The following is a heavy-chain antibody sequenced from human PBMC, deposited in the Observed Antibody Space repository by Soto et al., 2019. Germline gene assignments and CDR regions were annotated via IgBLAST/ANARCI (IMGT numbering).Heavy chain of an antibody. V-gene: IGHV1-69*01. J-gene: IGHJ5*02. CDR1: GGTFSRHA. CDR3: ARAAIHGSSWYFWFDP. CDR2: IIPLFGTT. Sequence: QVQLVQSGSEVKMPGSSVKVSCKTSGGTFSRHAINWVRQAPGQGLEWMGGIIPLFGTTNYAQKVKGRVTISAHESTSTAYMELSSLTSADAAVYYCARAAIHGSSWYFWFDPWGQGTLVTVSS. D-gene: IGHD6-13*01.